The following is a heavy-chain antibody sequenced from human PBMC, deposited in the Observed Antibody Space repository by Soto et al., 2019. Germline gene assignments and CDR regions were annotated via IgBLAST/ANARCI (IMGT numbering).Heavy chain of an antibody. J-gene: IGHJ5*02. CDR1: GGSVSSVGYY. D-gene: IGHD2-2*01. CDR2: MFHGGTK. Sequence: QVQLRESGPRLVKPSDTLYLTCSVSGGSVSSVGYYWVWMRPTPGQGLEWSVSMFHGGTKYDNRSIKRRITISTATTRYELSLKLCTSTASYTAVYCSAIFGERSAATNCFDPWGQGILVIVSS. CDR3: AIFGERSAATNCFDP. V-gene: IGHV4-39*01.